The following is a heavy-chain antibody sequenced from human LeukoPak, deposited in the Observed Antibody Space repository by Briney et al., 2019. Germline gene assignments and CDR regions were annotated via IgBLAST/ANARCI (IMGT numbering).Heavy chain of an antibody. Sequence: GASVKVSCKASGGTFSSYAISWVRQAPGQGLEWMGGIIPIFGTANYAQKFQGRVTITADESTSTAYMELSSLRSEDTAVYYCARDRRYCSSTSCFDWFDPWGQGTLVTVSS. V-gene: IGHV1-69*13. CDR3: ARDRRYCSSTSCFDWFDP. CDR2: IIPIFGTA. D-gene: IGHD2-2*01. CDR1: GGTFSSYA. J-gene: IGHJ5*02.